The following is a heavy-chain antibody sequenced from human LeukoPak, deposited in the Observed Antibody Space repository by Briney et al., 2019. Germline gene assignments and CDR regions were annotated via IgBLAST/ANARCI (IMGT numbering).Heavy chain of an antibody. D-gene: IGHD6-19*01. V-gene: IGHV4-59*08. Sequence: SETLSLTCTISGGSISGYYWSWIRQPPGKGLEWIGYIYYSGSTNYNPSLKSRVTISVDTSKNQFSLKLSSVTAADTAVYYCARQLSSGWIDYWGQGTLVTVSS. J-gene: IGHJ4*02. CDR1: GGSISGYY. CDR2: IYYSGST. CDR3: ARQLSSGWIDY.